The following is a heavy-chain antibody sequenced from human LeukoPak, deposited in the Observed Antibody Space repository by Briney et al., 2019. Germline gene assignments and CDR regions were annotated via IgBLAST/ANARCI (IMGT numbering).Heavy chain of an antibody. V-gene: IGHV3-23*01. J-gene: IGHJ6*02. CDR3: AKDYHSGYSSSWYWGLYYYYYGMDV. CDR2: IGGSGGST. D-gene: IGHD6-13*01. Sequence: PGGCLRLSCAAPGFTFSSYTMSWVRQAPGKGLEWVSAIGGSGGSTYYADSVKGRFTISRDNSKNTLYLQMNSLRAEDTAVYYCAKDYHSGYSSSWYWGLYYYYYGMDVWGQGTTVTVSS. CDR1: GFTFSSYT.